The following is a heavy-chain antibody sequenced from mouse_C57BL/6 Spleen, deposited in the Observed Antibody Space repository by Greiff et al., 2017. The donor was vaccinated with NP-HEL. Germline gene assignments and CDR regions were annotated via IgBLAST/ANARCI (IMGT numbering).Heavy chain of an antibody. CDR1: GYSITSGYY. V-gene: IGHV3-6*01. CDR2: ISYDGSN. J-gene: IGHJ2*01. CDR3: AVITTVVAFDY. D-gene: IGHD1-1*01. Sequence: DVQLQESGPGLVKPSQSLSLTCSVTGYSITSGYYWNWIRQFPGNKLEWMGYISYDGSNNYNPSLKNRISITRDTSKNQFFLKLNSVTTEDTATYYCAVITTVVAFDYWGQGTTLTVSS.